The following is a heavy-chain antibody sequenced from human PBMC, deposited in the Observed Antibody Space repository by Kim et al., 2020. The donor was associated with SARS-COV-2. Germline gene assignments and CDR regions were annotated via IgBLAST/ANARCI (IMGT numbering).Heavy chain of an antibody. CDR3: AKAQDVASGMVEDYYGM. CDR1: RFIFATYA. J-gene: IGHJ6*01. D-gene: IGHD3-10*01. Sequence: GGSLRLSCAASRFIFATYAMSWVRQAPGKGLEWVSMISLSGGSTYYADSVRGRFSISRDNSRKTLYLEMNSLRAEDTAVYYCAKAQDVASGMVEDYYGM. CDR2: ISLSGGST. V-gene: IGHV3-23*01.